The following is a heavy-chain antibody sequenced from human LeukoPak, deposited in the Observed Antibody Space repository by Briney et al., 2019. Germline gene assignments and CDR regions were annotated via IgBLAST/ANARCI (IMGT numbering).Heavy chain of an antibody. CDR2: ISSSSSYT. Sequence: PGGSLRPSCAASGFTFSDYYMSWIRQAPGKGLEWVSYISSSSSYTNYADSMKGRFTISRDNAKNSLYLQMNSLRAEDTAVYYCARDLRYSSSSQTSYGMDVWGQGTTVTVSS. D-gene: IGHD6-6*01. CDR3: ARDLRYSSSSQTSYGMDV. CDR1: GFTFSDYY. V-gene: IGHV3-11*06. J-gene: IGHJ6*02.